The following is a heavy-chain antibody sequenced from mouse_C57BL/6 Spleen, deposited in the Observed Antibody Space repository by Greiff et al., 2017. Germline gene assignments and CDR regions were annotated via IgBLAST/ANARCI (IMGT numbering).Heavy chain of an antibody. CDR2: INPSNGGT. D-gene: IGHD1-1*01. V-gene: IGHV1-53*01. CDR1: GYTFTSYW. J-gene: IGHJ3*01. Sequence: QVQLQQPGTELVKPGASVKLSCTASGYTFTSYWMHWVKQRPGQGLEWIGNINPSNGGTNYNEEFKSKATLTVDKSSSTAYMQLSSLTSEDSAVYYCARYYGSSYWFAYWGQGTLVTVSA. CDR3: ARYYGSSYWFAY.